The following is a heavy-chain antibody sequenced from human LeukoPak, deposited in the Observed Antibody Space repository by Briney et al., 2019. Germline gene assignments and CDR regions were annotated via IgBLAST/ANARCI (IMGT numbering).Heavy chain of an antibody. Sequence: GSLRLSCAASGFTFSSYGMHWVRQAPGKGLEWVAVISYDGSNKYYADSVKGRFTISRDNSKNTLYLQMNSLRAEDTAVYYCARDARYYDFWSGYPRGYYYGMDVWGQGTTVTVSS. CDR3: ARDARYYDFWSGYPRGYYYGMDV. CDR1: GFTFSSYG. D-gene: IGHD3-3*01. V-gene: IGHV3-30*03. CDR2: ISYDGSNK. J-gene: IGHJ6*02.